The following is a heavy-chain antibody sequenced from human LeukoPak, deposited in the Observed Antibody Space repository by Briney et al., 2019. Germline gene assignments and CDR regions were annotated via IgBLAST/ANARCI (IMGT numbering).Heavy chain of an antibody. J-gene: IGHJ4*02. CDR3: ARELTFYYYDTSAYFDY. Sequence: PSETLSLTCTVSGGSISNYYWGWIRQAPGKGLEWIGSIYYSGNTYYNSSLKSRVTISLDTSRNQFSLKLSSVTAADTAVYYCARELTFYYYDTSAYFDYWGQGTLVTVSS. CDR2: IYYSGNT. CDR1: GGSISNYY. D-gene: IGHD3-22*01. V-gene: IGHV4-39*07.